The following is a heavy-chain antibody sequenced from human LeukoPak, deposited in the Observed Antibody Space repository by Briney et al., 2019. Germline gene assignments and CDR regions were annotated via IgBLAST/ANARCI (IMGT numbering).Heavy chain of an antibody. V-gene: IGHV3-23*01. D-gene: IGHD2-15*01. CDR3: AKSVLYSDDY. CDR1: GFTFTSYS. J-gene: IGHJ4*02. CDR2: ISGSGGSK. Sequence: GGSLRLSCAASGFTFTSYSMSWVRQAPGKGLEWVSSISGSGGSKYYADSVKGRFTISRDNSNNTLYLQMNSLRADDTAVYYCAKSVLYSDDYWGQGTLVTVSS.